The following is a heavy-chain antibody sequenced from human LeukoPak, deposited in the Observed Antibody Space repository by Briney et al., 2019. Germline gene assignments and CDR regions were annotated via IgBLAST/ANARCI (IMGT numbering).Heavy chain of an antibody. CDR1: GGSISSGVYS. Sequence: SETLSLTCAVSGGSISSGVYSWSWIRQPPGTGLEWMGHIYQSGSTFYNPSLKIGATISIDRSKNEFSLRLTSVTAADTAVYYCARDSFKPYGLDVWGQGITVTVSS. CDR2: IYQSGST. V-gene: IGHV4-30-2*01. CDR3: ARDSFKPYGLDV. J-gene: IGHJ6*02.